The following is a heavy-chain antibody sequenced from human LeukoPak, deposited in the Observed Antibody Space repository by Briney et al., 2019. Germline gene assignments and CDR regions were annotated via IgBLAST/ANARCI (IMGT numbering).Heavy chain of an antibody. Sequence: GASVKVSCKASGGSFSSYAISWVRQAPGQGLEWMGGIIPIFGTANYAQKFQGRVTITTDESTSTAYMELSSLRSEDTAVYYCAVYGSGSYYNEGLYYFDYWGQGTLVTVSS. V-gene: IGHV1-69*05. CDR2: IIPIFGTA. CDR1: GGSFSSYA. J-gene: IGHJ4*02. CDR3: AVYGSGSYYNEGLYYFDY. D-gene: IGHD3-10*01.